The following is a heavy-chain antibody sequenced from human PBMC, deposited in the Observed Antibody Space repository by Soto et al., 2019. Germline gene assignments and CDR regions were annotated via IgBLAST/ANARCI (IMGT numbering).Heavy chain of an antibody. Sequence: GGSLRLSCAASGFTFSSYAMSWVRQAPGKGLEWVSAISGSGGSTYYADSVKGRFTISRDNSKNTLYLQMNSLRAEDTAVYYCANEGYCSSTSCPDNYYYYYYMDVWGKGTTVTAP. V-gene: IGHV3-23*01. J-gene: IGHJ6*03. CDR3: ANEGYCSSTSCPDNYYYYYYMDV. CDR2: ISGSGGST. CDR1: GFTFSSYA. D-gene: IGHD2-2*01.